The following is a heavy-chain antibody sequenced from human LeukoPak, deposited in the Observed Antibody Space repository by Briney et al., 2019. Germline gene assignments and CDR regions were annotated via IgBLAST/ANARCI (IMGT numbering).Heavy chain of an antibody. V-gene: IGHV4-39*07. Sequence: PSETLSLTCTVSGGSISSSSYYWGWIRQPPGKGLEWIGEINHSGSTDYNPSLKSRVTISVDTSKNQFSLKLNSVTAADTAVYYCARGQLRLSNWGQGSLVIVSS. D-gene: IGHD6-25*01. CDR2: INHSGST. CDR3: ARGQLRLSN. J-gene: IGHJ4*02. CDR1: GGSISSSSYY.